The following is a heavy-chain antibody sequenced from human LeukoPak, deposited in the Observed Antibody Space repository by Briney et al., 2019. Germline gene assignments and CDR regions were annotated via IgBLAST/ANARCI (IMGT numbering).Heavy chain of an antibody. CDR2: ISWNSGSI. CDR1: GFTFDDYA. J-gene: IGHJ4*02. V-gene: IGHV3-9*01. D-gene: IGHD6-19*01. CDR3: AKDKEAVASIFDY. Sequence: PGGSLRLSCAASGFTFDDYAMHWVRQAPGKGLEWVSGISWNSGSIGYADSVKGRFTISGDNAKNSLYLQMNSLRAEDTALYYCAKDKEAVASIFDYWGQGTLVTVSS.